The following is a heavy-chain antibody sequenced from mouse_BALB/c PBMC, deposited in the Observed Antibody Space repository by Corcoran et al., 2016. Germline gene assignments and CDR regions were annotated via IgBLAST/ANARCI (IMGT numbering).Heavy chain of an antibody. CDR2: ISYDGSN. J-gene: IGHJ2*01. V-gene: IGHV3-6*02. CDR3: ASRYDYFDY. Sequence: DVQLQESGPGLVKPSQSLSLTCSVTGYSITSGYYWNWIRQFPGNKLEWMGYISYDGSNNYNPSHKNRISITRDTSKNQFFLKLNSVTTENTATYYCASRYDYFDYWGQGTTLTVSS. D-gene: IGHD2-14*01. CDR1: GYSITSGYY.